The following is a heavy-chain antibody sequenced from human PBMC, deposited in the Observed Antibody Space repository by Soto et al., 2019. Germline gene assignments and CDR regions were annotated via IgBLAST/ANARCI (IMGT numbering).Heavy chain of an antibody. D-gene: IGHD2-2*01. CDR1: GGSFSGYC. Sequence: QVHLQQWGAGVLKPSETLSLTCAVSGGSFSGYCWTWIRQIPGKGLEWIGEINQSANTKYNPSLMSRVTMSVDTSRNQFSLKLRSVTAADTAVYYCARPSYALNWDFHYGMQVWGQGTSVTVSS. V-gene: IGHV4-34*01. CDR2: INQSANT. CDR3: ARPSYALNWDFHYGMQV. J-gene: IGHJ6*02.